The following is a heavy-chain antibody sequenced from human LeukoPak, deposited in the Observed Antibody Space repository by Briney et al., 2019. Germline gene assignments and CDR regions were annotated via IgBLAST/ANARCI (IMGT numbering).Heavy chain of an antibody. CDR3: AKDVGEQWLTPVPNFDH. V-gene: IGHV3-7*04. J-gene: IGHJ4*02. CDR1: GFTFSDYW. D-gene: IGHD6-19*01. Sequence: PGGSLRLSCAASGFTFSDYWMSWVRQAPGKGLQWVANIKQDGSEKNYVDSVKGRFTTSRDNTKNSLFLQMNSLGGDDTAVYYCAKDVGEQWLTPVPNFDHWGPGILVTVSS. CDR2: IKQDGSEK.